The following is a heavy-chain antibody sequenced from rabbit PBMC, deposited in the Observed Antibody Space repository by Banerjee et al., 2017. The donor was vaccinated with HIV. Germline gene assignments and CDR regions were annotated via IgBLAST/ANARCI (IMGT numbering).Heavy chain of an antibody. D-gene: IGHD4-2*01. CDR1: GFSFSSSYY. CDR3: AREGYGGVGAAFDP. J-gene: IGHJ2*01. V-gene: IGHV1S40*01. CDR2: IYTGSSGST. Sequence: QSLEESGGDLVKPGASLTLTCTASGFSFSSSYYMCWVRQAPGKGLEWIACIYTGSSGSTYYASWAKGRFTISKTSSTTVTLQMTSLTAADTATYFCAREGYGGVGAAFDPWGPGTLVTVS.